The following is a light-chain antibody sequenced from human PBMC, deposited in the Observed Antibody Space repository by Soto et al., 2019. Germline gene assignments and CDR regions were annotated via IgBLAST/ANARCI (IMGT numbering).Light chain of an antibody. CDR1: KNDVGFYDF. CDR3: KSYAGSNTYV. J-gene: IGLJ1*01. CDR2: EVV. Sequence: QSVLTQPPSASVSPGQSVTISCTGTKNDVGFYDFVSWYQHHPGKAPRLIIYEVVQRPSGVPDRFSGSKSGNTASLTVSGLQAADEADYFCKSYAGSNTYVFGSGTKVTVL. V-gene: IGLV2-8*01.